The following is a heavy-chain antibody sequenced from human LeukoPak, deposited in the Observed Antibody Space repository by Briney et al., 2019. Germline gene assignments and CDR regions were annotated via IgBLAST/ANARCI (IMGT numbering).Heavy chain of an antibody. V-gene: IGHV3-7*01. CDR1: GFTFSSYW. Sequence: GSLSLSCAASGFTFSSYWMSWVRQAPGKGLEWVANIKQDGSEKYYVDSVKGRFTISRDNAKNSLYLQMNSLRAEDTAVYYCARSYSSSVWDYWGQGTLVTVSS. J-gene: IGHJ4*02. CDR2: IKQDGSEK. CDR3: ARSYSSSVWDY. D-gene: IGHD6-6*01.